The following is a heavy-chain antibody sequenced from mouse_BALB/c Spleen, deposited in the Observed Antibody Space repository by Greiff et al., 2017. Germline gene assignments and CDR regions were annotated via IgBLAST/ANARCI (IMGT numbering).Heavy chain of an antibody. D-gene: IGHD2-4*01. CDR1: GYTFTDYV. CDR2: IYPGSGST. CDR3: ARPLYYDYAWFAY. Sequence: QVQLQQSGPELVKPGASVKMSCKASGYTFTDYVISWVKQRTGQGLEWIGEIYPGSGSTYYNEKFKGKATLTADKSSNTAYMQLSSLTSEDSAVYFCARPLYYDYAWFAYWGQGTLVTVSA. J-gene: IGHJ3*01. V-gene: IGHV1-81*01.